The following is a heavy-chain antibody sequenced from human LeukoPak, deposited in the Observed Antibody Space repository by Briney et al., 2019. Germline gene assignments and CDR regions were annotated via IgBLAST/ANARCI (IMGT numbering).Heavy chain of an antibody. V-gene: IGHV3-48*04. D-gene: IGHD3-16*01. CDR1: RFSFHTYS. CDR2: IKAGGDGI. J-gene: IGHJ4*02. CDR3: VSGGQGRDDYFDY. Sequence: PGGSLRLSRVASRFSFHTYSINWVRQSPGKGLGWISYIKAGGDGIYYADSVRGRFTISKDNARSSAFLQMNSLRVEDTAMYYCVSGGQGRDDYFDYWGQGTLVTVSS.